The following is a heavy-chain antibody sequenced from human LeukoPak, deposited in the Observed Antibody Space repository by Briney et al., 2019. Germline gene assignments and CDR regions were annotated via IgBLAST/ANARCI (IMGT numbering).Heavy chain of an antibody. J-gene: IGHJ6*02. D-gene: IGHD2-15*01. CDR2: IIPIFGTA. Sequence: SVKVSCKASGGTFISYAISWVRQAPGHGLEWMGGIIPIFGTANYAQKFQGRVTITADESTSTAYMELSSLRSEDTAVYYCARVGPLGYYYGMDVWGQGTTVTVSS. CDR3: ARVGPLGYYYGMDV. CDR1: GGTFISYA. V-gene: IGHV1-69*13.